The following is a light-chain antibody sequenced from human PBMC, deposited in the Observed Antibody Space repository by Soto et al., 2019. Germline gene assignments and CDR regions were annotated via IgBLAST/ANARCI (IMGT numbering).Light chain of an antibody. CDR3: RFYASSLSGSVV. J-gene: IGLJ2*01. Sequence: QSVLTQPPSVSGAPGQRVTISCTGSSSNIGAGYDVHWYQQLPGTAPKLLIYGNSNRPSGVPDRFSGSKSGTSASLAITGLQAEDDADYYCRFYASSLSGSVVFGGGTKLTVL. V-gene: IGLV1-40*01. CDR2: GNS. CDR1: SSNIGAGYD.